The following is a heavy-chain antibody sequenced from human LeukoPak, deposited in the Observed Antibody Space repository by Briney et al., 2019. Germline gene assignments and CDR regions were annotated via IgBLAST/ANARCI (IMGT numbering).Heavy chain of an antibody. CDR1: GFTFSSYW. V-gene: IGHV3-7*01. CDR2: IKQDGSEK. CDR3: ARWGSDCSSTSCSSYYFDY. J-gene: IGHJ4*02. D-gene: IGHD2-2*01. Sequence: GGSLRLSCAASGFTFSSYWMSWVRQAPGKGLEWVANIKQDGSEKYYEDSMKGRFTISRDNAKNSLYLQMNSLRAEDTAVYYCARWGSDCSSTSCSSYYFDYWGQGTLVTVSS.